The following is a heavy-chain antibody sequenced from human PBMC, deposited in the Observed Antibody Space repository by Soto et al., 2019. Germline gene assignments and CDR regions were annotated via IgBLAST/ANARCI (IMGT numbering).Heavy chain of an antibody. CDR2: ITTSGHT. J-gene: IGHJ4*02. Sequence: ESGGVLVQPGESLRLSCETSGFTFTNCVMTWVRQPPGKRLEWVSVITTSGHTDYADSVKGRFTISRDNSKNTVYLQMNSLRAEDTAIYYCAKGLLNGRWYAADWGQGTLVTVSS. CDR3: AKGLLNGRWYAAD. V-gene: IGHV3-23*01. D-gene: IGHD6-13*01. CDR1: GFTFTNCV.